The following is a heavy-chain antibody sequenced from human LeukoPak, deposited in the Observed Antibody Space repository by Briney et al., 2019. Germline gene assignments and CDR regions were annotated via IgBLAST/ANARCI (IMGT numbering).Heavy chain of an antibody. CDR2: FSGSGGST. Sequence: GGSLRLSCAASGLTFSDYAMCWVRQAPGKGLEWVSAFSGSGGSTYYADSVKGRFTLSRDNSKKTLYLKMNSLRAEDTAVQYCAKDVGYCSSTTCYKPFDYWGEGVLVTVSS. V-gene: IGHV3-23*01. J-gene: IGHJ4*02. CDR3: AKDVGYCSSTTCYKPFDY. D-gene: IGHD2-2*02. CDR1: GLTFSDYA.